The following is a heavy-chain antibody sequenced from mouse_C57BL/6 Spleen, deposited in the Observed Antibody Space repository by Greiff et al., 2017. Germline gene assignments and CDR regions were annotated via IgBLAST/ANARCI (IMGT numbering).Heavy chain of an antibody. CDR1: GYAFSSSW. Sequence: VKLVESGPELVKPGASVKISCKASGYAFSSSWMNWVKQRPGKGLEWIGRIYPGDGDTNYNGKFKGKATLTADKSSSTAYMQLSSLTSEDSAVYFCANNWDYAMDYWGQGTSVTVSS. CDR2: IYPGDGDT. D-gene: IGHD4-1*01. CDR3: ANNWDYAMDY. J-gene: IGHJ4*01. V-gene: IGHV1-82*01.